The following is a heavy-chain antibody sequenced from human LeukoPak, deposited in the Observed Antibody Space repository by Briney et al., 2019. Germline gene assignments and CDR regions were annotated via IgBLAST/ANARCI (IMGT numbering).Heavy chain of an antibody. Sequence: PSETLSLTCTVSGGSISSYHWSWIRQPPGKGLEWIGYIYHSGSTNDNPSLKSRVTISVDTSKNQFSLRLSSVTAADTAVCYCARSLGGRLDHFDYWGQGTLVTVSS. J-gene: IGHJ4*02. CDR3: ARSLGGRLDHFDY. D-gene: IGHD3-16*01. V-gene: IGHV4-59*08. CDR2: IYHSGST. CDR1: GGSISSYH.